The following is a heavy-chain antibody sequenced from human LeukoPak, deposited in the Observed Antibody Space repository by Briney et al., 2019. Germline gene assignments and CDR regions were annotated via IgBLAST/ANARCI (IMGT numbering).Heavy chain of an antibody. Sequence: ASVKVSCKASGYTFTSYYMHWVRQAPGQGLEWMGIINPSGGSTSYAQKFQGRVTMTRDTSTSTVYMELSSLRSEDTAVYYCARGRGRVGATDAFDIWGQGTMVTVSS. D-gene: IGHD1-26*01. CDR2: INPSGGST. V-gene: IGHV1-46*01. CDR3: ARGRGRVGATDAFDI. J-gene: IGHJ3*02. CDR1: GYTFTSYY.